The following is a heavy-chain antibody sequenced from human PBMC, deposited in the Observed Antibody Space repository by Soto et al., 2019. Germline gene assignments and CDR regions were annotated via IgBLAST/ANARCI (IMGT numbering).Heavy chain of an antibody. CDR3: ERGGYYGSGSLY. V-gene: IGHV4-34*01. J-gene: IGHJ4*02. D-gene: IGHD3-10*01. CDR1: GGSFSGYY. CDR2: INHSGST. Sequence: SETLSLTCAVYGGSFSGYYWSWIRQPPGKGLEWIGEINHSGSTNYNPSLKSRVTISVDTSKNQFSLKLSSVTAADTAVYYCERGGYYGSGSLYWGQGTLVTVSS.